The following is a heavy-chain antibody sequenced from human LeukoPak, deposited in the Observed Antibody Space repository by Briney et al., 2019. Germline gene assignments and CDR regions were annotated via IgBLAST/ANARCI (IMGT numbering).Heavy chain of an antibody. Sequence: GGSLRLSCAASGFTFSSYSMNWVRQAPGKGLEWVSYISSSSSTIYYADSVKGRFTISRDNAKNSLYLQMNSLRAEDAAVYYCAREGLMITFGGVIVMDYWGQGTLVTVSS. D-gene: IGHD3-16*02. J-gene: IGHJ4*02. V-gene: IGHV3-48*04. CDR1: GFTFSSYS. CDR3: AREGLMITFGGVIVMDY. CDR2: ISSSSSTI.